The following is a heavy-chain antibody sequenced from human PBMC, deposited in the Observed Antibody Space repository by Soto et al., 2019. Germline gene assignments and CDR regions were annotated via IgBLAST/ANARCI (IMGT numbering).Heavy chain of an antibody. J-gene: IGHJ6*03. V-gene: IGHV4-59*08. CDR1: GGSINNYY. CDR2: IYYSGST. D-gene: IGHD6-13*01. Sequence: SETLSLSYTVAGGSINNYYWSWIRQPPGKGLEWIGYIYYSGSTNHNPSLQSRVTISVDTSKNQFSLKLTSVTAADTAVYYCARRGSSWFYMDVWGKGTTVTVSS. CDR3: ARRGSSWFYMDV.